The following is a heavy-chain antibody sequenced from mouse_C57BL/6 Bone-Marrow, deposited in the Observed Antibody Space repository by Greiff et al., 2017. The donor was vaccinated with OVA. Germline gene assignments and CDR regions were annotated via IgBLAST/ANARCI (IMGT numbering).Heavy chain of an antibody. J-gene: IGHJ4*01. V-gene: IGHV1-72*01. D-gene: IGHD1-1*01. CDR3: TRAAIIATVVPYAMDY. CDR2: IDPNSGGT. Sequence: VQLQQPGAELVKPGASVKLSCKASGYTFTSYWMHWVKQRPGRGLEWIGRIDPNSGGTKYNEKFKSKATLTVDKPSSTAYMQLSSLTSEDSAVYYGTRAAIIATVVPYAMDYWGQGTSVTVSA. CDR1: GYTFTSYW.